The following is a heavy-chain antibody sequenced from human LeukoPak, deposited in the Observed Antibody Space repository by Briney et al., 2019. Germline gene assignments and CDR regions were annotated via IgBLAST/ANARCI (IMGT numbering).Heavy chain of an antibody. CDR3: ARCPYDSSGYSPSFFDY. J-gene: IGHJ4*02. D-gene: IGHD3-22*01. Sequence: SQTLSLTCTVSGGSISSGGYYWSWIRQHPGKGLEWIGYICYSGSTYYNPSLKSRVTISVDTSKNQFSLKLSSVTAADTAVYYCARCPYDSSGYSPSFFDYWGQGTLVTVSS. CDR2: ICYSGST. CDR1: GGSISSGGYY. V-gene: IGHV4-31*03.